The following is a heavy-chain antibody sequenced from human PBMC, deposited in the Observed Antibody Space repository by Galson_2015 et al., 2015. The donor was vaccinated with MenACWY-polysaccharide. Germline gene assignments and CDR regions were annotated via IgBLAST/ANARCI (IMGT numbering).Heavy chain of an antibody. CDR3: ARGPTVTWDEYFQH. V-gene: IGHV3-21*01. CDR2: ITSSSSYM. CDR1: GFTFSSYR. D-gene: IGHD4-17*01. Sequence: SLRLSCAASGFTFSSYRMNWVRQAPGKGLEWVSSITSSSSYMYYADSVKGRFTISRDNAKNSLYLQVNSLRAEDTAVYYCARGPTVTWDEYFQHWGQGTLVTVSS. J-gene: IGHJ1*01.